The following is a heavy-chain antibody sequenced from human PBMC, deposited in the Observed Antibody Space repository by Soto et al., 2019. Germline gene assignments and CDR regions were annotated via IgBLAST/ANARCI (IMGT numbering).Heavy chain of an antibody. CDR3: SISGVVDTAMVMDYYYYMDV. J-gene: IGHJ6*03. CDR1: GGTFSSYT. CDR2: IIPILGIA. V-gene: IGHV1-69*02. Sequence: QVQLVQSGAEVKKPGSSVKVSCKASGGTFSSYTISWVRQAPGQGLEWMGRIIPILGIANYAQKFQGRVTITADKSTSTAYMELSSLRSEDTAVYYCSISGVVDTAMVMDYYYYMDVWGKGTTVTVSS. D-gene: IGHD5-18*01.